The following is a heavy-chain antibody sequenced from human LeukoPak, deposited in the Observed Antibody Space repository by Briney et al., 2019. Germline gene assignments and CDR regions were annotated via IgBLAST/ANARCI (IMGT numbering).Heavy chain of an antibody. Sequence: ASVKVSCKASGYTFTSYDINWVRQATGQGLEWMGWMNPNSGNTGYAQKFQGRVTMTRNTSISTAYMELSSLRSEDTAVYYCAIYYDSSGLAFDIWGQGTMVTVSS. CDR3: AIYYDSSGLAFDI. V-gene: IGHV1-8*01. CDR1: GYTFTSYD. CDR2: MNPNSGNT. D-gene: IGHD3-22*01. J-gene: IGHJ3*02.